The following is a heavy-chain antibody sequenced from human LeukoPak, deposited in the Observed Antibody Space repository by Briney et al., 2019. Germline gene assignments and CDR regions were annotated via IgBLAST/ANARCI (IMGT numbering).Heavy chain of an antibody. D-gene: IGHD5-18*01. V-gene: IGHV3-23*01. Sequence: AGGSLRLSCAASGFTFSSYAMSWVRQAPGKGLEWVSAISGSGGSTYYADSVKGRFTISRDSSKNTLYLQMNSLRAEDTAVYYCAKSHRMSYGYFDYWGQGTLVTVSS. CDR3: AKSHRMSYGYFDY. CDR2: ISGSGGST. CDR1: GFTFSSYA. J-gene: IGHJ4*02.